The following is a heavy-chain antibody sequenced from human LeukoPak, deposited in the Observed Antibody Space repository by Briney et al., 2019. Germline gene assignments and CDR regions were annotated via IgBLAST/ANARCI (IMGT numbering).Heavy chain of an antibody. D-gene: IGHD2-15*01. CDR1: GYTFTGYY. Sequence: ASVKVSCKASGYTFTGYYMHWVRQAPGQGLEWMGWINPNSGGTNYAQKFQGRVTMTRDTSISTAYMELSRLRSDDTAVYYRARVGYCSGGSCYDYWGQGTLVTVSS. CDR2: INPNSGGT. J-gene: IGHJ4*02. V-gene: IGHV1-2*02. CDR3: ARVGYCSGGSCYDY.